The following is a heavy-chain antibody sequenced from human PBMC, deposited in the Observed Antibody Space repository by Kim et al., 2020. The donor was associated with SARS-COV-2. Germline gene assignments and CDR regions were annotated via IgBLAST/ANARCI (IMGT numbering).Heavy chain of an antibody. CDR2: VSYDETNR. V-gene: IGHV3-30-3*01. D-gene: IGHD4-4*01. Sequence: GGSLRLSCAASGFRVTSYTMHWVRQAPGKALEWVALVSYDETNRDYAGSVKGRFTVSRDNSKNTLFLHMNSLRPDDTSTYYCVAEDYNYVFEIWGQGTMV. CDR1: GFRVTSYT. CDR3: VAEDYNYVFEI. J-gene: IGHJ3*02.